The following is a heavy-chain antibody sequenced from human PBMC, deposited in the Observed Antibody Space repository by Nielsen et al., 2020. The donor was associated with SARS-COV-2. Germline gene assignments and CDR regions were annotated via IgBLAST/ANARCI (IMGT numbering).Heavy chain of an antibody. CDR3: ARHVRGHYGLGSYDY. CDR2: IFPGDSDR. CDR1: GFSFTSYW. V-gene: IGHV5-51*01. D-gene: IGHD3-10*01. Sequence: GESLKISCKGSGFSFTSYWIGWVRQMPGKGLEWMGIIFPGDSDRRYNPSFEGQVTISADKSINTAYLQWSSLKASDTAIYYCARHVRGHYGLGSYDYWGQGSLVTVSS. J-gene: IGHJ4*02.